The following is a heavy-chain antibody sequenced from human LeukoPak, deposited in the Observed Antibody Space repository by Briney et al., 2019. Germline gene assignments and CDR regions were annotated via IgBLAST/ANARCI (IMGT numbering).Heavy chain of an antibody. Sequence: SETLSLTCTVSGGSISSSYFWGWIRQPPGKGLEWIGSISYSGSTYYNPSLKSRVTISVGTSKNQFSLKLNSVTAADTAVYYCARSVNIVVEYYFDYWGQGTLVTVSS. V-gene: IGHV4-39*01. D-gene: IGHD2-15*01. CDR1: GGSISSSYF. J-gene: IGHJ4*02. CDR3: ARSVNIVVEYYFDY. CDR2: ISYSGST.